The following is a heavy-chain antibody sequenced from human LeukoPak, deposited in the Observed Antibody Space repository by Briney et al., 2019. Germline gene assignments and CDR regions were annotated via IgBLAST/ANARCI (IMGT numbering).Heavy chain of an antibody. D-gene: IGHD3-22*01. J-gene: IGHJ4*02. V-gene: IGHV3-23*01. CDR3: AKSYYDSSGYRGDLEY. CDR1: GFYFANYA. Sequence: PGGSLRLSCAASGFYFANYAMSWVRQAPGKGLEWVSATVGGGSPNTYYADSVKGRFTISRDNSKNTLYLQMNSLRAEDTAVYYCAKSYYDSSGYRGDLEYWGQGTLVTVSS. CDR2: TVGGGSPNT.